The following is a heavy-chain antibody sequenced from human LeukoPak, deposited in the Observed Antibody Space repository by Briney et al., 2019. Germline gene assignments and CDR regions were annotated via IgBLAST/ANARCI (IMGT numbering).Heavy chain of an antibody. V-gene: IGHV4-59*01. CDR2: IYYSGST. CDR3: ARGLRGYSGYDPFAYDDY. CDR1: GGSSSSYY. J-gene: IGHJ4*02. Sequence: SETLSLTCTVSGGSSSSYYWSWIRQPPGNGLEWIGYIYYSGSTNYNPSLKSLVTISVDTSKNQFSLKLSSVTAADTAVYYCARGLRGYSGYDPFAYDDYWGQGTLVTVSS. D-gene: IGHD5-12*01.